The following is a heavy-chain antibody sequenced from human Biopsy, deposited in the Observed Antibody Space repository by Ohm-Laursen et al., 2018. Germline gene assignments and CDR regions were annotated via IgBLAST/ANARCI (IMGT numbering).Heavy chain of an antibody. J-gene: IGHJ4*02. CDR1: GDSISSYY. CDR2: IRNT. Sequence: SETLSLTCTVSGDSISSYYWSWIRQPPGKGLEWIGTIRNTYFRTSLKGRVTMSVDTSKNQFSLKLSSVAAADTGVYYCAQTRNDYGGFYFDYWGRGTLVTVSS. V-gene: IGHV4-59*04. CDR3: AQTRNDYGGFYFDY. D-gene: IGHD4/OR15-4a*01.